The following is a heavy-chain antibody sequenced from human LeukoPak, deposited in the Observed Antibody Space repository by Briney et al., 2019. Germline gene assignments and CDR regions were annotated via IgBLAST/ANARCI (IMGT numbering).Heavy chain of an antibody. CDR2: ITGSGSST. CDR3: ARHVSGAY. V-gene: IGHV3-23*01. CDR1: GFTSTNYA. D-gene: IGHD1-14*01. Sequence: PGGSLRLSCAASGFTSTNYAMTWVRQAPGKGLEWVSAITGSGSSTYYADSVKGRFTISRDNSKNTLYLQMSSLRVEDTAVYFCARHVSGAYWGQGTLVTISS. J-gene: IGHJ4*02.